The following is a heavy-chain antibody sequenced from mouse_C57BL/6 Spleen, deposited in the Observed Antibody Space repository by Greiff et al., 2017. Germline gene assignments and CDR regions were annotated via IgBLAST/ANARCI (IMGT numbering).Heavy chain of an antibody. Sequence: QVQLQQSGAELARPGASVKMSCKASGYTFTSYTMPWVKQRPGQGLEWIGYINPSSGDTTYNQKFTDKATLTADKSSSTAYMKLSSLTSEDSAVYYGARTETAQALYAMYYWGQGTSVTVSS. V-gene: IGHV1-4*01. D-gene: IGHD3-2*02. CDR1: GYTFTSYT. CDR3: ARTETAQALYAMYY. J-gene: IGHJ4*01. CDR2: INPSSGDT.